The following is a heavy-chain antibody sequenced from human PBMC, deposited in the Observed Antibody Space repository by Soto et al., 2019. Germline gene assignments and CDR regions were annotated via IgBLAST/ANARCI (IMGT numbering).Heavy chain of an antibody. J-gene: IGHJ4*02. CDR3: ARNRDQPNCSSTSCYNGYFDY. Sequence: SETLSLTCTVSGGSISSGGYYWSWIRQHPGKGLEWFGYIYYSGSTYYNPSLKSRVTISVDTSKNQFSLKLSSVTAADTAVYYCARNRDQPNCSSTSCYNGYFDYWGQGTLVTVSS. D-gene: IGHD2-2*01. CDR1: GGSISSGGYY. CDR2: IYYSGST. V-gene: IGHV4-31*03.